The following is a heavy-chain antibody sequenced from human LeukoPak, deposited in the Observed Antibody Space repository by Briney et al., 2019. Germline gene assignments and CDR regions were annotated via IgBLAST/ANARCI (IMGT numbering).Heavy chain of an antibody. Sequence: GGSLRLSCAASGFTFSSYGMHWVRQAPGKGLEWVAVISYDGSNKYYADSVKGRFTISRDNSKNTLYLQMNSLRAEDAAVYYCAKDRGGLLMDVWGQGTTVTVSS. CDR2: ISYDGSNK. D-gene: IGHD2-15*01. J-gene: IGHJ6*02. CDR3: AKDRGGLLMDV. CDR1: GFTFSSYG. V-gene: IGHV3-30*18.